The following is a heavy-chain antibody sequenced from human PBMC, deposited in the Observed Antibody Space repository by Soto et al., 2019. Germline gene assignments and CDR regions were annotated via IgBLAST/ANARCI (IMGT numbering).Heavy chain of an antibody. CDR1: GFTFSSYA. J-gene: IGHJ4*02. D-gene: IGHD2-2*01. Sequence: HPGGSLRLSCAASGFTFSSYAMHWVRQAPGKGLEWVAVISYDGSNKNYADSVKGRFTISRDNSKNTQYLQMNSLRGEDTAVYNCARETGCPAATPYFDDWGQGT. CDR2: ISYDGSNK. V-gene: IGHV3-30-3*01. CDR3: ARETGCPAATPYFDD.